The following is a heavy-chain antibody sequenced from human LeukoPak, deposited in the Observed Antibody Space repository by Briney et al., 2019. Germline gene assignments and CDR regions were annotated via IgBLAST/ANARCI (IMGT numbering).Heavy chain of an antibody. CDR2: ISGSGGST. D-gene: IGHD3-3*01. V-gene: IGHV3-23*01. J-gene: IGHJ4*02. CDR3: AKVHTIFGVVIYFDY. Sequence: GGSLRLSCAASGFTFSSYAMSWVRQAPGKGLEWVSAISGSGGSTYHADSVKGRFTISRDNSKNTLYLQMNSLRAEDTAVYYCAKVHTIFGVVIYFDYWGQGTLVTVSS. CDR1: GFTFSSYA.